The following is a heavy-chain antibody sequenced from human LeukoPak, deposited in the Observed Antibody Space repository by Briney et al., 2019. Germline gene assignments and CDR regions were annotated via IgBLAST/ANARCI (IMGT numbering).Heavy chain of an antibody. CDR1: GGTFSSYA. V-gene: IGHV1-69*06. D-gene: IGHD6-13*01. CDR3: ARDDELIAAAGDV. Sequence: SVKVSCKASGGTFSSYAISWVRQAPGQGLEWMGGIIPIFGTANYAQKFQGRVTITADKSTSTAYMELSSLRSEDTAVYYCARDDELIAAAGDVWGQGTLVTVSS. CDR2: IIPIFGTA. J-gene: IGHJ4*02.